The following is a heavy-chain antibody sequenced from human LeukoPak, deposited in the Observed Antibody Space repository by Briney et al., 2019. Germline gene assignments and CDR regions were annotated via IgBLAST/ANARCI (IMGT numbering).Heavy chain of an antibody. CDR2: IYHSEST. J-gene: IGHJ3*01. Sequence: SETLSLTCAVSGYSISRGYSWGWIRQPPGKGLEWIGNIYHSESTHYNPSLKSRVTTSPDTSKNQFSLKLSSVTASDTAVYYCARFDHVWETHGMDAFDSWGQGTMVTVSS. V-gene: IGHV4-38-2*01. CDR1: GYSISRGYS. D-gene: IGHD3-16*01. CDR3: ARFDHVWETHGMDAFDS.